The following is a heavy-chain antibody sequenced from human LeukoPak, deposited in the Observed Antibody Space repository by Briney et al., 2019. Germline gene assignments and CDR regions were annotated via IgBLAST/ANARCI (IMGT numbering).Heavy chain of an antibody. J-gene: IGHJ4*02. V-gene: IGHV4-39*07. CDR3: ARTRTYYYGSGSYSRFDY. Sequence: TASETLSLTCTVSGGSISSSSYYWGWIRQPPGKGLEWIGSIYYSGSTYYNPSLKSRVTISVDTSKNQFSLKLSSVTAADTAVYYCARTRTYYYGSGSYSRFDYWGQGTLVTVSS. CDR2: IYYSGST. D-gene: IGHD3-10*01. CDR1: GGSISSSSYY.